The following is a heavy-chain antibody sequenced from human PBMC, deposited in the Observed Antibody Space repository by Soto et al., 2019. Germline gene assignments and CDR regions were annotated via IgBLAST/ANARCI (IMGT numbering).Heavy chain of an antibody. CDR2: IYHSGST. J-gene: IGHJ4*02. V-gene: IGHV4-4*02. D-gene: IGHD5-12*01. Sequence: QVQLQESGPGLVKSSRTLSLTCAVSGGSISSSNWWSWVRQPPGKGLEWIGEIYHSGSTNYNPSLKSRVTISVDKSKNQFSLKLSSVTAADTAVYYCARAKLYSGYDPSTFDYWGQGTLVTVSS. CDR3: ARAKLYSGYDPSTFDY. CDR1: GGSISSSNW.